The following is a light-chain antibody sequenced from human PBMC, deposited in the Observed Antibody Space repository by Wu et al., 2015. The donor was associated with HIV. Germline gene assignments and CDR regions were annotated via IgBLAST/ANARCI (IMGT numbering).Light chain of an antibody. CDR2: RAS. CDR1: QSVSSN. V-gene: IGKV3-15*01. Sequence: EIVMTQSPATLSVSPGERVTLSCRASQSVSSNLAWYQQKPGQAPKLLIYRASTRATGIPARFSGSGSGTEFTLTITSMQSEDFAIYYCQQYDNRPPITFGQGTRLEIK. J-gene: IGKJ5*01. CDR3: QQYDNRPPIT.